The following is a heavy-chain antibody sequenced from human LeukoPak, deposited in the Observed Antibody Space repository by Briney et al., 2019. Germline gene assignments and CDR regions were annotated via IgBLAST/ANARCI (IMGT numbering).Heavy chain of an antibody. CDR1: GFTFSNYA. D-gene: IGHD5-24*01. CDR2: VSGSGSQT. V-gene: IGHV3-23*01. CDR3: AKDRRDGYNFGYFDY. J-gene: IGHJ4*02. Sequence: PGGSLRLSCAASGFTFSNYAMSWVRQAPGKGLEWVSAVSGSGSQTWYADSVRGRFTISRDNSKNTVYLQMNSLRAEDTAVYYCAKDRRDGYNFGYFDYWGQGTLVTVSS.